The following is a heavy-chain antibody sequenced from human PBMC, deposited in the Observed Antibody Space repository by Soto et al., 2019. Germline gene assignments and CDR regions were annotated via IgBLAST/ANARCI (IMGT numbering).Heavy chain of an antibody. CDR2: ISPYSGNT. Sequence: QVQLVQSGGEVKKPGASVKVSCKASGYIFTNYDIGWVRQAPGQGLEWMGWISPYSGNTKYTQKVQGRVTMTTDTTTSKAYMELRSLRSVAKAVYYCVRFASSGWYTGGYWGQGTLVTVSS. CDR3: VRFASSGWYTGGY. D-gene: IGHD6-19*01. V-gene: IGHV1-18*01. J-gene: IGHJ4*02. CDR1: GYIFTNYD.